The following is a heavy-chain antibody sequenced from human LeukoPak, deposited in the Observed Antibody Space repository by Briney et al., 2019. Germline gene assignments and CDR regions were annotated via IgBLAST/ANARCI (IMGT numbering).Heavy chain of an antibody. Sequence: SETLSLTCTVSGGSISSGGYYWSWIRQHPRKGLEWIGYIYYSGSTYYNPSLKSRVTISVDTSKNQFSLKLSSVTAADTAVYYCARADYYDSCGYCYDYFDYWGQGTLVTVSS. CDR1: GGSISSGGYY. CDR3: ARADYYDSCGYCYDYFDY. CDR2: IYYSGST. V-gene: IGHV4-31*03. J-gene: IGHJ4*02. D-gene: IGHD3-22*01.